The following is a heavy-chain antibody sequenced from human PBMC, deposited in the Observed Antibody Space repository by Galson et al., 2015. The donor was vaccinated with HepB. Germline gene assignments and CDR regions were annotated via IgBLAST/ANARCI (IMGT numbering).Heavy chain of an antibody. CDR2: IDPSDSYT. CDR1: GYSFTSYW. CDR3: ARLDIVVVPAADYYYYHGMDV. J-gene: IGHJ6*02. D-gene: IGHD2-2*01. Sequence: QSGAEVKKPGESLRISCKGSGYSFTSYWISWVRQMPGKGLEWMGRIDPSDSYTNYSPSFQGHVTISADKSISTAYLQWSSLKASDTAMYYCARLDIVVVPAADYYYYHGMDVWGQGTTVTVSS. V-gene: IGHV5-10-1*01.